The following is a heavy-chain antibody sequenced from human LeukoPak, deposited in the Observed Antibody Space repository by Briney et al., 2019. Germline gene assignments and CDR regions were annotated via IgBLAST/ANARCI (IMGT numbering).Heavy chain of an antibody. J-gene: IGHJ4*02. CDR3: ARISSGWDDY. V-gene: IGHV1-2*02. D-gene: IGHD6-25*01. CDR2: INPNSGGT. CDR1: GYTFTSYG. Sequence: ASVKVSCKASGYTFTSYGISWVRQAPGQGLEWMGWINPNSGGTNYAQKFQGRVTMTRDTSISTAYMELSRLRSDDTAVYYCARISSGWDDYWGQGTLVTVSS.